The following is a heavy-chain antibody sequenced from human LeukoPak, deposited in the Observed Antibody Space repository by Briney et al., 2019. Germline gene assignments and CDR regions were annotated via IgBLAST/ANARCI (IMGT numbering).Heavy chain of an antibody. CDR2: IYYSGNT. CDR1: GGSISSSSFY. Sequence: SETLSLTCTVSGGSISSSSFYWGWIRQPPGKGLEWIGSIYYSGNTYYNPSLKSRVTISVDTSKNQFSLKLTSVTAADTAVYYCARGPYYDSSGYYDAFDIWGQGTMVTVSS. CDR3: ARGPYYDSSGYYDAFDI. D-gene: IGHD3-22*01. J-gene: IGHJ3*02. V-gene: IGHV4-39*07.